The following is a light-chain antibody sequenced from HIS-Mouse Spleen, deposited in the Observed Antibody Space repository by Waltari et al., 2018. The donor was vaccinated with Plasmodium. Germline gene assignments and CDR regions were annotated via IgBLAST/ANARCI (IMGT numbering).Light chain of an antibody. Sequence: IVLTQSPGTLSLSPGESATLSCRASQSVSSSYLAWYQQKPGQAPRLLIYGASSRATGIPDRVSGSGSGTDFTLTISRLEPEDFAVYYCQQYGSSPYTFGQGTKLEIK. V-gene: IGKV3-20*01. CDR1: QSVSSSY. CDR3: QQYGSSPYT. CDR2: GAS. J-gene: IGKJ2*01.